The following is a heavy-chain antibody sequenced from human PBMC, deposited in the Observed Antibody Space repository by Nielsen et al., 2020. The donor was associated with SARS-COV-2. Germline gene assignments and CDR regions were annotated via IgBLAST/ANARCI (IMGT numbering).Heavy chain of an antibody. D-gene: IGHD6-6*01. CDR2: ISGSGGRT. V-gene: IGHV3-23*01. CDR3: ANGRYSSSSDYGMDV. J-gene: IGHJ6*02. Sequence: GESLKISCAASGFTFSSYAMSWVRQAPGKGLEWVSAISGSGGRTYYADSVKGRFTISRDNSKNTLYLQMNSLRAEDTAVYYCANGRYSSSSDYGMDVWGQGTTVTVSS. CDR1: GFTFSSYA.